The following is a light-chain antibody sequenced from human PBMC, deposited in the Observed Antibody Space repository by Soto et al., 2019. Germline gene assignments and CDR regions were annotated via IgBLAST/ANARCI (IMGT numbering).Light chain of an antibody. J-gene: IGKJ1*01. V-gene: IGKV4-1*01. Sequence: DIVMTQSPDSLTLSLGERATINCKSSQSVFSRFRNKNYLGWFQQKPGQTPRLLIYWASTRESGVSDRFSGSGSGIYFTLSIDSLQAEDVAVYYCQQYYTSPTWTFGQGIKVE. CDR3: QQYYTSPTWT. CDR2: WAS. CDR1: QSVFSRFRNKNY.